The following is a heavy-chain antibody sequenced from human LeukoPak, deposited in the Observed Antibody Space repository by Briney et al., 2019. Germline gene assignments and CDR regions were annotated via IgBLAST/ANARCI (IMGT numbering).Heavy chain of an antibody. V-gene: IGHV4-4*07. Sequence: SSETLSLTCTVSGGSISSYYWSWIRQPAGKGLEWIGRIYTSGSTNYNPSLKSRVTMSVDTSKNQFSLKLSSVTAADTAVYYCARGGYDFWSGYREIKFDPWGQGTLVTVSS. D-gene: IGHD3-3*01. CDR3: ARGGYDFWSGYREIKFDP. CDR1: GGSISSYY. CDR2: IYTSGST. J-gene: IGHJ5*02.